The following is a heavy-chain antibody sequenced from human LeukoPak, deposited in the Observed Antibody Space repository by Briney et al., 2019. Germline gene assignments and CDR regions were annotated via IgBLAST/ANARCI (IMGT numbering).Heavy chain of an antibody. V-gene: IGHV4-34*01. CDR1: GGPFSGYY. Sequence: PSETLSLTCAVYGGPFSGYYWSWIRQPPGKGLEWIGEINHSGSTNYNPSLKSRVTISVDTSKNQFSLKLSSVTAADTAVYYCASMGQTNYFDYWGQGTLVTVSS. CDR2: INHSGST. CDR3: ASMGQTNYFDY. J-gene: IGHJ4*02. D-gene: IGHD3-16*01.